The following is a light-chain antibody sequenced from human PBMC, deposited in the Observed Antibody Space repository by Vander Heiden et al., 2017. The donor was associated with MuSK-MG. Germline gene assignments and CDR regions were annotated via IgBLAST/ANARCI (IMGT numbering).Light chain of an antibody. V-gene: IGKV1-9*01. CDR2: TAS. CDR1: QGISTF. CDR3: QQLTTYPLT. J-gene: IGKJ3*01. Sequence: DIQLTQSPSFLSASVGDRVTISCRASQGISTFLAWYQQKPGKAPNLLIHTASTLQSGVPSRFRGSGSGTEFTLTISSLQPEDIATYYCQQLTTYPLTFGPGTKVDIK.